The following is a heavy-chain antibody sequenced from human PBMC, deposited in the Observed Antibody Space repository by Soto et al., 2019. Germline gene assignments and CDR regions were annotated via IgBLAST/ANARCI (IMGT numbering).Heavy chain of an antibody. CDR1: GFTFRDYY. J-gene: IGHJ6*02. CDR2: ISSSGSTT. CDR3: ARVVTTVTNRYYALDV. Sequence: PGGSLRLSCSASGFTFRDYYMSWIRQAPGKGLEWVSHISSSGSTTYYTGSVKGRFTSSRDNAKNSLLLQMNSLRAEDTAVYYCARVVTTVTNRYYALDVWGQGTTVTVSS. V-gene: IGHV3-11*01. D-gene: IGHD4-17*01.